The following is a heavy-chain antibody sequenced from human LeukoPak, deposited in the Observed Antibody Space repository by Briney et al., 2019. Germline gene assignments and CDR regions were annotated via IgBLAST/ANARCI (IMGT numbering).Heavy chain of an antibody. V-gene: IGHV3-23*01. Sequence: PGGSLRLSCAASGFTFSSYSMNWVRQAPGKGLEWVSAISGSGGSTYYADSVKGRFTISRDNSKNTLYLQMNSLRAEDTAVYYCAKAPYDSSGYYYFDYWGQGTLVTVSS. CDR3: AKAPYDSSGYYYFDY. D-gene: IGHD3-22*01. CDR1: GFTFSSYS. J-gene: IGHJ4*02. CDR2: ISGSGGST.